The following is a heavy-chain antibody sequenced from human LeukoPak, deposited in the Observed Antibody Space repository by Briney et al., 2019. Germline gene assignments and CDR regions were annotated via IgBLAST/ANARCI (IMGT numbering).Heavy chain of an antibody. Sequence: GGSLRLSCAASGFTFSSYNMNWVRQAPGKGLEWVSYISSSSSTIYYADSVKGRFTISRDNAKNSLNLQMNSLRAEDTAVYYCARVSGGGYYGDYYYYMDVWGKGTTVTVSS. CDR3: ARVSGGGYYGDYYYYMDV. J-gene: IGHJ6*03. CDR1: GFTFSSYN. CDR2: ISSSSSTI. V-gene: IGHV3-48*01. D-gene: IGHD3-3*01.